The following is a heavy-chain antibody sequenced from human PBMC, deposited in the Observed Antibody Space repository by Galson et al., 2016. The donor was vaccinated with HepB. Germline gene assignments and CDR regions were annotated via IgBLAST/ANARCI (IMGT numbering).Heavy chain of an antibody. V-gene: IGHV4-39*01. D-gene: IGHD2-8*01. Sequence: SETLSLTCTVSGDSIISTSYYWAVLRQPPGKGLEWIGTIYYSGTTYYTPSVQSRLTLSVDTYQIQFSLRLNSVTAADTAVYFWARQSIQWCYSDFWGQGALVTVSS. CDR1: GDSIISTSYY. J-gene: IGHJ4*02. CDR3: ARQSIQWCYSDF. CDR2: IYYSGTT.